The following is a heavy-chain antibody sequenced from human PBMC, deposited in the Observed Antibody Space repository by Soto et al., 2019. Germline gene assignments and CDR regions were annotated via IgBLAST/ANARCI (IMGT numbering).Heavy chain of an antibody. J-gene: IGHJ6*02. CDR3: ARATMIVVRYGMDV. CDR2: INAGNGNT. D-gene: IGHD3-22*01. CDR1: GYTFTSYA. Sequence: EASVKVSCKASGYTFTSYAMHWVRQAPGQRLEWMGWINAGNGNTKYSQKFQGRVTITRDTSASTAYMELSSLRSEDTAVYYCARATMIVVRYGMDVWGQGTTVTVSS. V-gene: IGHV1-3*01.